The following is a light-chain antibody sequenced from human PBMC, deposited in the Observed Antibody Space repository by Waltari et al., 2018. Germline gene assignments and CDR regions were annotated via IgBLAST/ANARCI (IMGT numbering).Light chain of an antibody. CDR1: QSIGDS. CDR2: YAY. Sequence: EIVLTQSPDFHSVTPKEKVTITCRASQSIGDSLHWYQQKPDQSPKLLIKYAYQSISGVPSKFSGSGSGTDFTLTINSLEAEDAAAYYCHQSNAFPLTFGGGTKVEIK. CDR3: HQSNAFPLT. V-gene: IGKV6D-21*02. J-gene: IGKJ4*01.